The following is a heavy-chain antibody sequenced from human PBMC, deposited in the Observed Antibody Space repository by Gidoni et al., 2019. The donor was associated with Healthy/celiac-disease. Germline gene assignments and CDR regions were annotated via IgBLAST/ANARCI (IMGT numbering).Heavy chain of an antibody. Sequence: QVQLQESGPGLVKPSETLSLTCTVSGGSISSYYWSWIRQPPGKGLEWIGYIYYSGSTNYNPSLKSRVTISVDTSKNQFSLKLSSVTAADTAVYYCARGYSSGWYKFWYFDLWGRGTLVTVSS. CDR3: ARGYSSGWYKFWYFDL. D-gene: IGHD6-19*01. CDR2: IYYSGST. J-gene: IGHJ2*01. V-gene: IGHV4-59*12. CDR1: GGSISSYY.